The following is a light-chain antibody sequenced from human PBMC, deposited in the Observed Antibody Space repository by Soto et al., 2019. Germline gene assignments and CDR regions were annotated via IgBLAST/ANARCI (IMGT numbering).Light chain of an antibody. Sequence: EIVMTQSPATLSVSPGERATLSCRASQSVSSNLAWYQQKPGQAPRLLIYGASTRATGIPVRFSGSGSGTEFTLTISSXQSEXXAVYYCQXYNNWPPWTFGQGTKVDIK. CDR3: QXYNNWPPWT. J-gene: IGKJ1*01. CDR1: QSVSSN. CDR2: GAS. V-gene: IGKV3-15*01.